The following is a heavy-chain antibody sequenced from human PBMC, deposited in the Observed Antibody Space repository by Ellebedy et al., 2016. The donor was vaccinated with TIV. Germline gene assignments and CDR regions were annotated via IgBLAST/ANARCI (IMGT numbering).Heavy chain of an antibody. J-gene: IGHJ4*02. D-gene: IGHD2-21*02. Sequence: GESLKISCVASGFTFNSYWMQWVRQAPGKGLVWVSGINSDGSSTFYEDSVKGRLTVPRDNAKNTLYLQMNRLRAEDTAVYYCARDARLPGGIDYWGQGTLVPVSS. CDR2: INSDGSST. V-gene: IGHV3-74*01. CDR3: ARDARLPGGIDY. CDR1: GFTFNSYW.